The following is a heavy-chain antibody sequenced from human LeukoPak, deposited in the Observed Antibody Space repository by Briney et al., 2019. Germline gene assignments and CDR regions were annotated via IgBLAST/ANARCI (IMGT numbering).Heavy chain of an antibody. Sequence: PGGSLRLSCAASGFTFSNYGMHWVRQAPGKGLEWVALTLLNGNNNYYADSVKSRFTISRDNSKNTLYLQMNSLRPEDTAVYSCARDRLEALAGTRGFDYWGQGILVTVSS. CDR3: ARDRLEALAGTRGFDY. J-gene: IGHJ4*02. V-gene: IGHV3-30*02. D-gene: IGHD6-19*01. CDR1: GFTFSNYG. CDR2: TLLNGNNN.